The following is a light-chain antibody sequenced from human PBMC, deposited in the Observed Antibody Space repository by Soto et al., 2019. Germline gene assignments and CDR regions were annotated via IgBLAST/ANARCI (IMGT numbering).Light chain of an antibody. V-gene: IGKV3-20*01. CDR2: GAS. CDR3: QQYGRSPPTST. Sequence: EIVLTQSPGTLSLSPGERATLSCRASQSVSSSYLAWYQQRPGQAPRLLIYGASRRATGIPDRFSGSGSGTDVTLTISRLEPEDFAVYYCQQYGRSPPTSTFGQGTKVEF. J-gene: IGKJ1*01. CDR1: QSVSSSY.